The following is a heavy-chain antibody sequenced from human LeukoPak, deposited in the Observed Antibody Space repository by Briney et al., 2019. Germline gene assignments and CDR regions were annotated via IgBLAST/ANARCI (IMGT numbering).Heavy chain of an antibody. CDR2: IYYSGNT. D-gene: IGHD3-10*01. V-gene: IGHV4-59*01. CDR1: GGSISSYY. Sequence: SETLSLTCTVSGGSISSYYWNWIRQPPGKGLECVGYIYYSGNTNYNPSLKSRVTISVDTSKNEFSLKLSSVTAADTAVYYCARAPRGSARSYFDYWGQGTLVTVSS. CDR3: ARAPRGSARSYFDY. J-gene: IGHJ4*02.